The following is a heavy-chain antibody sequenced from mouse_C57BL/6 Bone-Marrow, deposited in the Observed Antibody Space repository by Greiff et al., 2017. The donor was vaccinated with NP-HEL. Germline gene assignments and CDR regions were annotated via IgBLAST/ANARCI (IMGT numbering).Heavy chain of an antibody. D-gene: IGHD2-1*01. Sequence: EVKVVESGGGLVQPGGSLSLSCAASGFTFTDYYMSWVRQPPGKALEWLGFIRNKANGYTTEYSASVKGRFTISRDNSQSILYLQMNALRAEDSATYYCARYIYSPDYWGQGTSVTVSS. CDR1: GFTFTDYY. J-gene: IGHJ4*01. CDR3: ARYIYSPDY. CDR2: IRNKANGYTT. V-gene: IGHV7-3*01.